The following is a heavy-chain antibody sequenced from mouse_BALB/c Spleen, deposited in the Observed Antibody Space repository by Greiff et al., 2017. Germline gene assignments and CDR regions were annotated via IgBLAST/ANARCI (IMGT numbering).Heavy chain of an antibody. CDR2: IRYAGYN. CDR1: GYSITSGYY. J-gene: IGHJ3*01. Sequence: VQLQQSGPGLVKPSQSLSLTCSVTGYSITSGYYWNWIQQFAGNKLELRDYIRYAGYNNYNQSLKNRISITPDTSKNQVFLKLNSVTTEDTATYYCARDQDGSSPLAYWGQGTSVTVSA. D-gene: IGHD1-1*01. CDR3: ARDQDGSSPLAY. V-gene: IGHV3-6*02.